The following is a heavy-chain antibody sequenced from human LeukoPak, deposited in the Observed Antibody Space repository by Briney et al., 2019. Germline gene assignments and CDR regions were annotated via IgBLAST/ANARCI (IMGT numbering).Heavy chain of an antibody. D-gene: IGHD3-3*01. CDR2: IYYSGST. Sequence: PSETLSLTCAVYGGSFSGYYWSWIRQPPGKGLEWIGYIYYSGSTNYNPSLKSRVTISVDTSKNQFSLKLSSVTAADTAVYYCARNVSPSYDFWSGYYFDYWGQGTLVTVSS. CDR1: GGSFSGYY. J-gene: IGHJ4*02. CDR3: ARNVSPSYDFWSGYYFDY. V-gene: IGHV4-59*01.